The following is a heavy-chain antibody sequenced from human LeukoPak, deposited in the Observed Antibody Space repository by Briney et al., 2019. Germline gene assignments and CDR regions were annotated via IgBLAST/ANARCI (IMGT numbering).Heavy chain of an antibody. V-gene: IGHV3-64D*09. Sequence: GGSLRLSCSVSGFTFSSYTMHWVRQAPGKGLEYVSSININGGRTYYADSVEGRFTISRDNSKNMLYLQMSSLRAEDTAVYYCVKDKWIDHWGQGTLVTVSS. CDR3: VKDKWIDH. CDR1: GFTFSSYT. CDR2: ININGGRT. D-gene: IGHD2-8*01. J-gene: IGHJ4*02.